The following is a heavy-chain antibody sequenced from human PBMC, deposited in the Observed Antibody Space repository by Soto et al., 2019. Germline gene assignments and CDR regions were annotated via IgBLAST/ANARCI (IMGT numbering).Heavy chain of an antibody. J-gene: IGHJ4*02. CDR1: GGSISSYY. Sequence: QVQLQASGPGLVKPSETLSLTCTVSGGSISSYYWSWIRQPPGKGLEWVGYIYYSGSSNYNPSLKNRVTISVDTSKNQFTLKLSSVTAADTAVYYCARRVAVAGWRHGEFDYWGQGTLVTVSS. V-gene: IGHV4-59*08. CDR2: IYYSGSS. CDR3: ARRVAVAGWRHGEFDY. D-gene: IGHD6-19*01.